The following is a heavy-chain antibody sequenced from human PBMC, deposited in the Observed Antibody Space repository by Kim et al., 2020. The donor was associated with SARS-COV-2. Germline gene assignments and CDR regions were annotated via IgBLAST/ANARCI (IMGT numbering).Heavy chain of an antibody. D-gene: IGHD3-9*01. V-gene: IGHV1-18*01. CDR2: GNT. J-gene: IGHJ4*02. CDR3: ARHIDLNDY. Sequence: GNTTYEQKLQGRITMTTDTSTSTAYMELRSLRSDDTAVYYCARHIDLNDYWGQGTLVTVSS.